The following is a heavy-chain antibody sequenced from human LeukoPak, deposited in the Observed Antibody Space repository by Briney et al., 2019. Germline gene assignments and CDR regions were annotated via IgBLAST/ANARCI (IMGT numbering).Heavy chain of an antibody. D-gene: IGHD3-22*01. V-gene: IGHV4-4*07. CDR3: ARESPGGGYYYDSSGYSNYYYYMDV. CDR1: GDSISSYY. J-gene: IGHJ6*03. Sequence: SETLSLTCTVSGDSISSYYWSWIRQPAGKGLEWIGRIYTSGSTNYNPSLKSRVTMSVDTSKNQFSLKLSSVTAADTAVYYCARESPGGGYYYDSSGYSNYYYYMDVWGKGTTVTVSS. CDR2: IYTSGST.